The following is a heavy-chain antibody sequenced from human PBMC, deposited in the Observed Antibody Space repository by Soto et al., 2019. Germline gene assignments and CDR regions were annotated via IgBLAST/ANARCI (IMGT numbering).Heavy chain of an antibody. CDR1: GFTFSGYA. V-gene: IGHV3-23*01. Sequence: GGSLRLSCSASGFTFSGYAMSWVRQAPGKGLEWVSAISGSGGSTYYADSVKGRFTISRDNSKNTLYLQMNSLRAEDTAVYYCAXDLPIYPRYGYGYLFDYWGQGTLVTVSS. CDR2: ISGSGGST. J-gene: IGHJ4*02. CDR3: AXDLPIYPRYGYGYLFDY. D-gene: IGHD5-18*01.